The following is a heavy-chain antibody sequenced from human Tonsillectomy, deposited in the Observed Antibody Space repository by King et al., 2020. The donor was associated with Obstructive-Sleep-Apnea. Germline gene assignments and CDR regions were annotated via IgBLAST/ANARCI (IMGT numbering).Heavy chain of an antibody. CDR3: ARGGQQLVEVFDY. CDR1: GFTFSSYA. D-gene: IGHD6-13*01. CDR2: ISYDGSFK. Sequence: VQLVESGGGVVQPGRSLRLSCAASGFTFSSYAMFWVRQAPGKGLEGEAVISYDGSFKYYADSVKGRFTIPRDTSKNTLYLQMNSLRAEDTAMFYCARGGQQLVEVFDYWGQGTLVTVSS. J-gene: IGHJ4*02. V-gene: IGHV3-30-3*01.